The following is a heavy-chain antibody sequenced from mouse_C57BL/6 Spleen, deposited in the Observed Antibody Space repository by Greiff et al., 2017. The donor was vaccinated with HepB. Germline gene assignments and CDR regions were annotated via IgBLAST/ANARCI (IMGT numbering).Heavy chain of an antibody. D-gene: IGHD4-1*01. Sequence: QVQLKESGPELVKPGASVKISCKASGYAFSSSWMNWVKQRPGKGLEWIGRIYPGDGDTNYNGKFKGKATLTADKSSSTAYMQLSSLTSEDSAVYFCARSGTCDVWGTGTTVTVSS. J-gene: IGHJ1*03. CDR2: IYPGDGDT. CDR1: GYAFSSSW. CDR3: ARSGTCDV. V-gene: IGHV1-82*01.